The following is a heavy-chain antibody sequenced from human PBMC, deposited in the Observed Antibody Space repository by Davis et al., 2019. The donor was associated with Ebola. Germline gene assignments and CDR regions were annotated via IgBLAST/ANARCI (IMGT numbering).Heavy chain of an antibody. Sequence: SETLSLTCTVSGGSMSNYYWSWIRQPPGKGLEWIGYVYYTGNTNYNPSLKSRVTISVDTSKNQFSLKLSSVTAADTAVYYCAREKQWLVDLAFDIWGQGTMVTVSS. J-gene: IGHJ3*02. CDR2: VYYTGNT. D-gene: IGHD6-19*01. CDR3: AREKQWLVDLAFDI. V-gene: IGHV4-59*01. CDR1: GGSMSNYY.